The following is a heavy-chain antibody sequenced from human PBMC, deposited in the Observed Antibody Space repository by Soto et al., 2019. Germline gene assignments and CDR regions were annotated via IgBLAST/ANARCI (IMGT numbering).Heavy chain of an antibody. CDR3: ARDVISPATSAVFDI. Sequence: QVQLQESGPGLVKPSQTLSVTCTVSGGSLSSDNFFWSWVRQHPETGLEWVGYIYHTGAAYYNPSPRRRLTISLDTSKIRFSLSLISVTAADTAVYFCARDVISPATSAVFDIWGQVTMVTVSS. J-gene: IGHJ3*02. D-gene: IGHD1-26*01. V-gene: IGHV4-31*03. CDR1: GGSLSSDNFF. CDR2: IYHTGAA.